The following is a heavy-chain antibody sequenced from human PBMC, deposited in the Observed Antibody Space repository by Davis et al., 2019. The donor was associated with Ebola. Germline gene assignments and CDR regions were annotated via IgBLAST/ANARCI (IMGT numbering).Heavy chain of an antibody. J-gene: IGHJ4*02. CDR1: GFTFSTYA. CDR2: ISSGGGAP. V-gene: IGHV3-23*01. Sequence: GESLKISCAASGFTFSTYAMGWVRQAPGKGLEWVSDISSGGGAPYYADSVKGRFTTFRDNPKNTLYLQMNSLRAEDTAVYYCVRVRFSSGWYFDYWGQGTLVTVSS. D-gene: IGHD6-19*01. CDR3: VRVRFSSGWYFDY.